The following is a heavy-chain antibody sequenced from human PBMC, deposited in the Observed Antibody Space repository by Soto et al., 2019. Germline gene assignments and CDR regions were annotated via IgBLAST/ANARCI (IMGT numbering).Heavy chain of an antibody. J-gene: IGHJ6*03. CDR1: GGSIISGGYY. D-gene: IGHD5-12*01. CDR3: ARRGDYYMDV. CDR2: TSYGIPS. V-gene: IGHV4-31*03. Sequence: QVQLQESGPGLVKPSQTLSLTCSVSGGSIISGGYYWTWIRQFPGKGLEWIGYTSYGIPSYYNPSLKSRVTMSHDTSKNQFSLNLTSVTAADTAIYFCARRGDYYMDVWGIGTAVTVSS.